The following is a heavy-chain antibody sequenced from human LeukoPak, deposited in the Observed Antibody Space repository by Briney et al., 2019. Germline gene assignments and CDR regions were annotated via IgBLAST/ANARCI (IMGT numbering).Heavy chain of an antibody. CDR1: GYTFTGYY. CDR2: INPNSGGT. D-gene: IGHD5-18*01. V-gene: IGHV1-2*02. J-gene: IGHJ4*02. Sequence: ASVKVSCKASGYTFTGYYMHWVRQAPGQGLEWMGWINPNSGGTNYAQKFQGRVTMTRDTSISTAYMELSRLRSDDTAVYYCARDKIPIPGYSYPYWGQGTLVTVSS. CDR3: ARDKIPIPGYSYPY.